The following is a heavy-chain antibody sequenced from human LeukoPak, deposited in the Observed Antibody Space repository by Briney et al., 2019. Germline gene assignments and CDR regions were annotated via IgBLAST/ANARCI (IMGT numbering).Heavy chain of an antibody. D-gene: IGHD3-22*01. J-gene: IGHJ3*02. CDR2: ISGSGGST. CDR1: GFTFSSYA. V-gene: IGHV3-23*01. Sequence: PGGSLRLSCAASGFTFSSYAMSWVRQAPGKGLEWVSAISGSGGSTYYADSVKGRFTISRDNSKNTLYLQMNSLRAEDTAVYYCAKSLHSYDSRWGLNAFDIWGQGTMVTVSS. CDR3: AKSLHSYDSRWGLNAFDI.